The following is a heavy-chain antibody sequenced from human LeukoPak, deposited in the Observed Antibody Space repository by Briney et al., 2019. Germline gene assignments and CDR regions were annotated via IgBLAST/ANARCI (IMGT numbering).Heavy chain of an antibody. CDR1: GYTFTSYY. J-gene: IGHJ4*02. CDR2: INPSGGST. Sequence: ASVKVSCKASGYTFTSYYMHWVRQAPGQGLEWMGIINPSGGSTSYAQKSQGRVNMTSATSTSTVYMELSRLSYEDTAVYYCARDHERYCGGDCYAPAYWGQGTLVTVSS. V-gene: IGHV1-46*01. D-gene: IGHD2-21*02. CDR3: ARDHERYCGGDCYAPAY.